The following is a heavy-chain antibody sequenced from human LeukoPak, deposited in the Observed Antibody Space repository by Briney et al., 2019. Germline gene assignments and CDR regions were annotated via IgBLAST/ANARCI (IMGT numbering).Heavy chain of an antibody. CDR2: IWYDGSNK. CDR3: ASPMWDTAIHDY. Sequence: GGSLRLSCAASGFTFSSYGMHWVRQAPGKGLEWVAVIWYDGSNKYYADSVKGRFTISRDNAKDTLYLQMNSLRAEDAAVYYCASPMWDTAIHDYWGQGTLVTVSS. D-gene: IGHD5-18*01. V-gene: IGHV3-33*03. J-gene: IGHJ4*02. CDR1: GFTFSSYG.